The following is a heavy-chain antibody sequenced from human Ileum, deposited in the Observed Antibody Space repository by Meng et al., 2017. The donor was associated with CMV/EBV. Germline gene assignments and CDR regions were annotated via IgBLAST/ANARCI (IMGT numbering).Heavy chain of an antibody. CDR1: GFIFSDYY. J-gene: IGHJ6*01. D-gene: IGHD2-2*02. CDR3: ARVEMVSGYCTSINCYKRLTYGMGI. V-gene: IGHV3-11*01. Sequence: GESLKISCAASGFIFSDYYMNWIRQAPGKGLEWVSYISSSGSIINYADSVKGRFTISRDNAKKSLFLQMNSLRAEDTAVYYCARVEMVSGYCTSINCYKRLTYGMGIWGPGNTV. CDR2: ISSSGSII.